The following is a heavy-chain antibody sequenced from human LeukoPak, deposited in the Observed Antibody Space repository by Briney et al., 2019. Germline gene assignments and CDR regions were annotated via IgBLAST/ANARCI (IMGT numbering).Heavy chain of an antibody. J-gene: IGHJ4*02. Sequence: GGSLRLSCAASGFTFSSYEMNWVRQAPGKGLEGCSYISSSGSTIYYADSVKGRFTISRDNAKNSLYLQMNSLRAEDTAMHYCARNREGFGERYFEYWGKGTLVTAS. CDR3: ARNREGFGERYFEY. CDR1: GFTFSSYE. CDR2: ISSSGSTI. V-gene: IGHV3-48*03. D-gene: IGHD3-10*01.